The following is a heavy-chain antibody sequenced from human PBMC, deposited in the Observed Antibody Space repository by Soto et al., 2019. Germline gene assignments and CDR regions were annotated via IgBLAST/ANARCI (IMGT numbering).Heavy chain of an antibody. CDR2: ISYDGSKI. CDR1: GFIFSDHS. CDR3: AKDGKRLWPTSYYFDH. J-gene: IGHJ4*02. D-gene: IGHD3-10*01. Sequence: GGSLRLSCAASGFIFSDHSIHWVRQAPGKGLEWVAVISYDGSKIFYADSVKGRFTISRDNSRNTLYLQMNNLRPEDTAVYYCAKDGKRLWPTSYYFDHWGQGALVTVSS. V-gene: IGHV3-30*18.